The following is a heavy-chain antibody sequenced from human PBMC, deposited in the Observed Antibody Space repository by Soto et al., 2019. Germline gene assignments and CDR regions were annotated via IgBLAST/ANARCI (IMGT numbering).Heavy chain of an antibody. CDR3: AKAKPIDY. CDR1: GFTFSSYG. J-gene: IGHJ4*02. V-gene: IGHV3-30*18. CDR2: ISYDGSNK. Sequence: AGGSLRLSCAASGFTFSSYGMHWVRQAPGKGLEWVAVISYDGSNKYYADSVKGRFTISRDNSKNTLYLQMNSLRAEDTAVYYCAKAKPIDYWGQGTLVTVSS.